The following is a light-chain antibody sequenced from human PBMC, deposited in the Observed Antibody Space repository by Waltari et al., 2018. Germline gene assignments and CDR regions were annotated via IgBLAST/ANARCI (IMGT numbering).Light chain of an antibody. CDR1: ALAQQY. V-gene: IGLV3-25*03. CDR3: QSEVNSRTYAIL. J-gene: IGLJ2*01. Sequence: SYELTQPPSVSVSPGQTARITCSGDALAQQYAYWYQQKPGQAPMLRIYKDNEMPSGIPERFAGSSSGTTVTLTISGVLAEDEADYYCQSEVNSRTYAILFGGGTKVTVL. CDR2: KDN.